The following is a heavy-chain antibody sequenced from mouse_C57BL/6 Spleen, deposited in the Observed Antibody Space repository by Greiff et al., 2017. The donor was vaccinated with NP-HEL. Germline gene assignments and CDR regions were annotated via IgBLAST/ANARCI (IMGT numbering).Heavy chain of an antibody. CDR1: GFTFSSYG. CDR2: ISSGGSYT. CDR3: ARQDGYYGVDY. V-gene: IGHV5-6*01. D-gene: IGHD2-3*01. J-gene: IGHJ4*01. Sequence: DVQLVESGGDLVKPGGSLKLSCAASGFTFSSYGMSWVRQTPDKRLEWVATISSGGSYTYYPDSVKGRFTISRDNAKNTLYLQMSSLKSEDTAMYYCARQDGYYGVDYWGQGTSVTVSS.